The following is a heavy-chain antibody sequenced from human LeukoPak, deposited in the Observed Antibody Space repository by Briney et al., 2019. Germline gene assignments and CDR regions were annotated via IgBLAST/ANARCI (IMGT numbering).Heavy chain of an antibody. D-gene: IGHD3-22*01. J-gene: IGHJ4*02. Sequence: PSETLSLTCTVSGYSISSGYYWGWIRQPPGKGLEWIGTIYHSGSTYYNPSLKSRVTISVDTSKNQFSLKLSSVTAADTALYYCARDTSGYYFPFDYWGQGTLVTVSS. V-gene: IGHV4-38-2*02. CDR2: IYHSGST. CDR1: GYSISSGYY. CDR3: ARDTSGYYFPFDY.